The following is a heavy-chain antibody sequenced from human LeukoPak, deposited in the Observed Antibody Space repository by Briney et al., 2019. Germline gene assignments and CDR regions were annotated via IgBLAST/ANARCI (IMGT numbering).Heavy chain of an antibody. CDR1: GGSFSGYY. Sequence: PSETLSLTCAVYGGSFSGYYWSWIRQPPGKGLEWIGEINHSGSTNCNPSLKSRVTISVDTSKNQFSLKLSSVTAADTAVYYCARGGVYRNWFDPWGQGTLVTVSS. J-gene: IGHJ5*02. CDR3: ARGGVYRNWFDP. D-gene: IGHD4-11*01. CDR2: INHSGST. V-gene: IGHV4-34*01.